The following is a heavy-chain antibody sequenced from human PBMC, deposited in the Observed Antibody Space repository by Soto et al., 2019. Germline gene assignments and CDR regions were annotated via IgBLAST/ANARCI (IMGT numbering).Heavy chain of an antibody. Sequence: PSETLSLTCDVSGGSISSSHWWTWVRQPPGKGLEWVGEIFYTGSTNYSPSLKSRVTISLDKSTNQFSLRLTSVTAADTAIYYCARDACSGGRCPLKYWSPGTLVTVSS. CDR1: GGSISSSHW. V-gene: IGHV4-4*02. D-gene: IGHD2-15*01. CDR3: ARDACSGGRCPLKY. J-gene: IGHJ4*02. CDR2: IFYTGST.